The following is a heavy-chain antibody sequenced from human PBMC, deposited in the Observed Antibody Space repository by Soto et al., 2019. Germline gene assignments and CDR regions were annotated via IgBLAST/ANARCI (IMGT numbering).Heavy chain of an antibody. CDR2: IRSKAYGRTT. CDR1: GFTFGDYA. D-gene: IGHD6-13*01. J-gene: IGHJ5*02. CDR3: TRGYSSSWYVFWFDP. Sequence: GGSLRLSCTASGFTFGDYAMSWFRQAPGKGLEWVGFIRSKAYGRTTEYAASVKGRFTISRDDSKSIAYLQMNSLKTEDTAVYYCTRGYSSSWYVFWFDPWGQGTLVTVSS. V-gene: IGHV3-49*03.